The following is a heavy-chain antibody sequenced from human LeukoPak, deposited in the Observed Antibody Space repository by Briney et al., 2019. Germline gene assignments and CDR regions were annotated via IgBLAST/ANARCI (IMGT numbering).Heavy chain of an antibody. J-gene: IGHJ6*02. Sequence: SATLSLTCAVYGASFSGYYWSWIRQPPGKGLEWIGEINHSGSTNYNPSLKSRVTISVDTSKNQFSLKLSSVTAADTAVYYCASRPLWNPPYLAVWGQGTTVTVSS. CDR2: INHSGST. D-gene: IGHD1-1*01. CDR3: ASRPLWNPPYLAV. V-gene: IGHV4-34*01. CDR1: GASFSGYY.